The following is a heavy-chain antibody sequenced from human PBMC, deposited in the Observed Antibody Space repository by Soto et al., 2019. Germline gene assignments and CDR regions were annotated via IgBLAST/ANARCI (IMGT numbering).Heavy chain of an antibody. V-gene: IGHV3-23*01. D-gene: IGHD3-3*01. CDR2: ISSGGETT. CDR3: ATGPTIFGVVISFQYYYGMDV. CDR1: RLTFSKFA. Sequence: GSLRLSCAASRLTFSKFAMSWVRQAPGKGLEWVSAISSGGETTYYADSVKGRFTISRDNSKNTLDLQMNSLRAEDTAVYYCATGPTIFGVVISFQYYYGMDVWGQGTTVTVSS. J-gene: IGHJ6*02.